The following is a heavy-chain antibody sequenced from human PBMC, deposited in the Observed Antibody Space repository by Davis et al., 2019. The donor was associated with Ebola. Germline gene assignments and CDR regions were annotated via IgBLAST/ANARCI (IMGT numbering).Heavy chain of an antibody. Sequence: AASVKVSCKASGGTVSSYAISWVRQAPGQGLEWMGGIIPIFGTANYAQKFQGRVTITADKSTSTAYMELSSLRSEDTAVYYCARDDDDDNWFDPWGQGTLVTVSS. V-gene: IGHV1-69*06. CDR1: GGTVSSYA. CDR3: ARDDDDDNWFDP. J-gene: IGHJ5*02. D-gene: IGHD1-1*01. CDR2: IIPIFGTA.